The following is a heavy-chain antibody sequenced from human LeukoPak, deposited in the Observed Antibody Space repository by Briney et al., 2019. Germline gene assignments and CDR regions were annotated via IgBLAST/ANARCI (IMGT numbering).Heavy chain of an antibody. D-gene: IGHD3-10*01. CDR3: ARGVLVDWFDP. Sequence: PSETLSLTCTVSGGSISSYYWSWIRQPPGKGLEWIGYIYYSGSTNYNPSLKSRVTISVDTSKNQFSLKLSSVTAADTAVYYCARGVLVDWFDPWGQGTLVTVSS. CDR1: GGSISSYY. CDR2: IYYSGST. V-gene: IGHV4-59*01. J-gene: IGHJ5*02.